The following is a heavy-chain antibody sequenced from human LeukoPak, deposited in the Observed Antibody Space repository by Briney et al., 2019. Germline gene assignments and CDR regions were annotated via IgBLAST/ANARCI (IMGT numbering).Heavy chain of an antibody. CDR1: GGSFSGYY. V-gene: IGHV4-34*01. CDR3: ARLYGGYDCVWGSYRYGYYMDV. Sequence: SETLSLTCAVYGGSFSGYYWSWIRQPPGKGLEWIGEINHSGSTNYNPSLKSRVTISVDTSKNQFSLKLSSVTAADTAVYYCARLYGGYDCVWGSYRYGYYMDVWGKGTTVTISS. CDR2: INHSGST. J-gene: IGHJ6*03. D-gene: IGHD3-16*02.